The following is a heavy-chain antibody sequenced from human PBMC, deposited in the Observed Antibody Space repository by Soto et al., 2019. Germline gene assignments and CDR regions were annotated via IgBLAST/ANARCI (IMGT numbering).Heavy chain of an antibody. CDR2: FDPEDGET. CDR3: ARDWGTRYGMDV. CDR1: GYTLTELS. Sequence: KVSCKVSGYTLTELSMHWVRQAPGKGLEWMGGFDPEDGETINAQKFQGRVTMTEDTSTDTAYMELSSLRSEDTAVYYCARDWGTRYGMDVWGQGTTVTVSS. V-gene: IGHV1-24*01. J-gene: IGHJ6*02. D-gene: IGHD2-8*01.